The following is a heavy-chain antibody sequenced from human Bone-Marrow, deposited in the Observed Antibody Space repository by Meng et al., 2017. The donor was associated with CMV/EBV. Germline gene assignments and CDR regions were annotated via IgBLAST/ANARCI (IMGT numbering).Heavy chain of an antibody. J-gene: IGHJ1*01. V-gene: IGHV3-7*01. CDR2: IKQDGSEK. D-gene: IGHD3-16*01. Sequence: GGSLRLSCAASGFSFRSYWMSWVRQAPGKGLQWVATIKQDGSEKYYVDSVKGRFTVFRDNAKNSLYLQMSSLRAEDTALYYCTRDLENGYASSIKQYWGQGTLVTGSS. CDR3: TRDLENGYASSIKQY. CDR1: GFSFRSYW.